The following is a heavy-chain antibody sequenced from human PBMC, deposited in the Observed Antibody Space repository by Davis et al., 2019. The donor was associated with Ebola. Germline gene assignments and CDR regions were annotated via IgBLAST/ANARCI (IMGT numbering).Heavy chain of an antibody. CDR2: INAGNGNT. Sequence: ASVKVSCKASGYTFTSYAMHWVRQAPGQRLEWMGWINAGNGNTKYSQKFQGRVTITRDTSASTAYMGLSSLRSEDTAVYYCARDLPDFYYFDYWGQGTLVTVSS. V-gene: IGHV1-3*01. J-gene: IGHJ4*02. CDR1: GYTFTSYA. D-gene: IGHD1-14*01. CDR3: ARDLPDFYYFDY.